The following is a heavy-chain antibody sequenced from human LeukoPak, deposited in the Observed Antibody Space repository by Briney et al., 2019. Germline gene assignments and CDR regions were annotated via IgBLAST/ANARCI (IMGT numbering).Heavy chain of an antibody. CDR2: FDPEDGET. Sequence: VASVKVSCKVSGYALTELSMHWVRQAPGKGLEWMGGFDPEDGETIYAQKFQGRVTMTEDTSTDTAYMELRSLRSEDTAVYYCATGIGAASGAFDIWGQGTVVTVSS. CDR3: ATGIGAASGAFDI. CDR1: GYALTELS. D-gene: IGHD2/OR15-2a*01. V-gene: IGHV1-24*01. J-gene: IGHJ3*02.